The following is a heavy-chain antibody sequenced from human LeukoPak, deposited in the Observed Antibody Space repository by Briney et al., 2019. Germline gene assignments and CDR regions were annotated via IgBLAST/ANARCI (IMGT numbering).Heavy chain of an antibody. Sequence: SETLSLTCAVYGGSFGGYYWNWIRQPPGKGLEWIGEINHSGSTNYNPSLKSRVTISVDTSKNQFSLKLSSVTAADTAVYYCARGRVGATSPLGYWGQGTLVTVSS. CDR2: INHSGST. CDR3: ARGRVGATSPLGY. V-gene: IGHV4-34*01. D-gene: IGHD1-26*01. CDR1: GGSFGGYY. J-gene: IGHJ4*02.